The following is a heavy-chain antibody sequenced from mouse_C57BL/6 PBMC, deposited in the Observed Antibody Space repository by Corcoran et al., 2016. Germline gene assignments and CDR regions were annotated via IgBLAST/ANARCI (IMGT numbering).Heavy chain of an antibody. Sequence: EVQLQQSGPELVKPGASVKISCKASGYTFTDYYMNWVKQSHGKSLEWIGDINPNNGGTSYNQKFKGKATLTVDKSSSTAYMELRSLTSEDSAVYYCARHYYGSSYGFVYWGQGTLVTVSA. V-gene: IGHV1-26*01. J-gene: IGHJ3*01. D-gene: IGHD1-1*01. CDR2: INPNNGGT. CDR3: ARHYYGSSYGFVY. CDR1: GYTFTDYY.